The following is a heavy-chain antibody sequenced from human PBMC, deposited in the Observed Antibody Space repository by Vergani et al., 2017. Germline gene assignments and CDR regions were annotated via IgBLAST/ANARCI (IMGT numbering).Heavy chain of an antibody. V-gene: IGHV4-39*01. CDR2: MDYSGST. J-gene: IGHJ4*02. D-gene: IGHD2-15*01. CDR3: ASKRGACRAAYCHSYDF. CDR1: GDSVISTDYH. Sequence: QVQQQESGPGLVKPSETLSLTCTVSGDSVISTDYHWGWIRQPPGKGLEWIGSMDYSGSTSYNPSLESRISISFETPKNQFSLRLTSVTAADTAVYYCASKRGACRAAYCHSYDFWGPGTLGGVSS.